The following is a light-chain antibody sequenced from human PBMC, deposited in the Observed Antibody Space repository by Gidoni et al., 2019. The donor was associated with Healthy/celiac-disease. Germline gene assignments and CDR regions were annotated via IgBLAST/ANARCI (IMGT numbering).Light chain of an antibody. J-gene: IGKJ3*01. CDR3: QQLSSSPLT. Sequence: DIQLTQSPSFLSASVGDRVTITCRDSQGISDYLAWYQQKPGKPPKLLIYAASTLQGGVPSRFSGSGSGTEFNLTISSLQPEDFASYSCQQLSSSPLTFGPGTKVDIK. V-gene: IGKV1-9*01. CDR2: AAS. CDR1: QGISDY.